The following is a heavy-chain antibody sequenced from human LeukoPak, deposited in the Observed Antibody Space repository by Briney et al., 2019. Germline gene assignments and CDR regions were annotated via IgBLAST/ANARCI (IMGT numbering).Heavy chain of an antibody. Sequence: ASVKVSCKASGYTFTSYDINWVRQATGQGLEWMGWMNPNSGNTGYAQKFQGRVTMTSDSSISTAYMELSSLRSEDTAIYYCVRTPPNWGFDYWGQGTLVTVSS. J-gene: IGHJ4*02. CDR1: GYTFTSYD. D-gene: IGHD7-27*01. CDR3: VRTPPNWGFDY. CDR2: MNPNSGNT. V-gene: IGHV1-8*01.